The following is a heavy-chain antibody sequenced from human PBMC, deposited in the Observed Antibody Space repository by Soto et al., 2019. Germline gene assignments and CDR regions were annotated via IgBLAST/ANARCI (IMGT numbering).Heavy chain of an antibody. CDR1: GFIFSNYW. CDR3: ARVPNCDSSSCYSYFDF. Sequence: EMQLVESGEGLVQPGGSLRLSCAASGFIFSNYWMHWVRQAPGKGPVWVSRISSDGTSTTYADSVKGRFTISRDNAKTTLYLQVNRLRAEDTAVYYCARVPNCDSSSCYSYFDFWGQGALVTVSS. V-gene: IGHV3-74*01. D-gene: IGHD2-2*01. CDR2: ISSDGTST. J-gene: IGHJ4*02.